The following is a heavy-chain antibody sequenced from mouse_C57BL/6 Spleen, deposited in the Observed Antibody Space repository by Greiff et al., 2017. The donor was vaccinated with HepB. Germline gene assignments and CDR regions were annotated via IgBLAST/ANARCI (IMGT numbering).Heavy chain of an antibody. CDR2: IRNKANGYTT. Sequence: DVMLVESGGGLVQPGGSLSLSCAASGFTFTDYYMSWVRQPPGKALEWLGFIRNKANGYTTEYSASVKGRFTISRDNSQSILYLQMNALRAEDSATYYCARYDTTVVATPYWYFDVWGTGTTVTVSS. CDR1: GFTFTDYY. J-gene: IGHJ1*03. D-gene: IGHD1-1*01. CDR3: ARYDTTVVATPYWYFDV. V-gene: IGHV7-3*01.